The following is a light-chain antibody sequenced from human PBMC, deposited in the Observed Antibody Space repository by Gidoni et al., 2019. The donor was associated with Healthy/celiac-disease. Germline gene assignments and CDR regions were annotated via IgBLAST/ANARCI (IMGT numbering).Light chain of an antibody. V-gene: IGKV3-11*01. CDR3: QQRSNLIT. CDR2: DAS. CDR1: QSVSSY. Sequence: EIVLTQSPATLAWSPGERATLSCRASQSVSSYLAWYQQKPGQAPRLLIYDASNRATGIPARFSGSGSGTDFPLTISSLEPEDFAVYYCQQRSNLITFGQGTRLEIK. J-gene: IGKJ5*01.